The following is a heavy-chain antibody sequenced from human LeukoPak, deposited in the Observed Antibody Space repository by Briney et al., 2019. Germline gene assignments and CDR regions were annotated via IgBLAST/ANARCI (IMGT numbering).Heavy chain of an antibody. J-gene: IGHJ4*02. CDR2: VSGSGATT. D-gene: IGHD2-15*01. V-gene: IGHV3-23*01. CDR3: ARDNTHHYLDY. CDR1: GFTFSSYA. Sequence: GGSLRLSCAASGFTFSSYAMSWVRQAPGKGLEWVSVVSGSGATTNYADSVRGRFTIFRDNSKNTLYLQMNSLRADDTAIYHCARDNTHHYLDYWGQGTLVTVSS.